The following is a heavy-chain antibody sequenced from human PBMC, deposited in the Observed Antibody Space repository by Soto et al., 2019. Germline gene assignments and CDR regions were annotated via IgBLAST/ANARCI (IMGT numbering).Heavy chain of an antibody. Sequence: GGSLRLSCAASGFTFSYYYMSWIRQAPGKGLEWVSYISSSGSTIYYADSVKGRFTISRDNAKNSLYLQMNSLRAEDTAVYYCXRGRRKMATIRGEYFQHWGQGTLVTVSS. CDR1: GFTFSYYY. V-gene: IGHV3-11*01. J-gene: IGHJ1*01. CDR3: XRGRRKMATIRGEYFQH. D-gene: IGHD5-12*01. CDR2: ISSSGSTI.